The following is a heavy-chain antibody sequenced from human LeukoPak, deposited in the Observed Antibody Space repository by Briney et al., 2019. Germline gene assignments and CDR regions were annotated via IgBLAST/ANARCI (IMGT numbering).Heavy chain of an antibody. Sequence: SETLSLTCTVSGGSISNYFWNWIRQSPGKRLEWIGFVYNGGSTNYNPSLKSRVTMSVDTSKNQFSLKLSSVTAADTAMYFCARTPTYCGGDCYYFDPWGQGTLVTVSS. CDR1: GGSISNYF. CDR2: VYNGGST. CDR3: ARTPTYCGGDCYYFDP. J-gene: IGHJ5*02. D-gene: IGHD2-21*02. V-gene: IGHV4-59*12.